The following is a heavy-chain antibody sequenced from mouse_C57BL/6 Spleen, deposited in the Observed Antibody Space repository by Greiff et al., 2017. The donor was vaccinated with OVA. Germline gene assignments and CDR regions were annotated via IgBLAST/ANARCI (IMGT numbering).Heavy chain of an antibody. Sequence: QVQLQQSDAELVKPGASVKISCKVSGYTFTDHTIHWMKQRPEQGLAWIGYIYPREGSTKYNEKFKGKATLTAEKSSSTAYMQLNSLTSGDSAVYFCARGPLDSSGYDYAMDYWGQGTSVTRSS. V-gene: IGHV1-78*01. CDR2: IYPREGST. D-gene: IGHD3-2*02. CDR1: GYTFTDHT. J-gene: IGHJ4*01. CDR3: ARGPLDSSGYDYAMDY.